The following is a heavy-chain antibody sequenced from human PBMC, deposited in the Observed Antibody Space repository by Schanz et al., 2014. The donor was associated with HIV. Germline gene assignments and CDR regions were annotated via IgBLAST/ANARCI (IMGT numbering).Heavy chain of an antibody. CDR1: GFGVTFTA. V-gene: IGHV3-48*02. CDR2: FSKDGKTV. J-gene: IGHJ5*02. Sequence: EVQLLESGGGLEQPGGSLRLSCAASGFGVTFTAMNWVRQAPGKGLEWVAYFSKDGKTVHYGSSVRGRFIVSRDAAQNSLHLQMSGLRDEDTAIYYCTRVLAWEVGGNPWGQGTLVTVSS. D-gene: IGHD3-3*01. CDR3: TRVLAWEVGGNP.